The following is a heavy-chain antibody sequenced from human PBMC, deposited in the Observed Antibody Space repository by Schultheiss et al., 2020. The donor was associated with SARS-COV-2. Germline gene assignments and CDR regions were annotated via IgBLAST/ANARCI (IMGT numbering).Heavy chain of an antibody. CDR2: INHSGST. J-gene: IGHJ6*02. Sequence: SETLSLTCAVYGGSFSGYYWSWIRQPPGKGLEWIGEINHSGSTNYNPSLKSRVTISVDTSKNQFSLKLSSVTAADTAVYYCARPSSSGFSPYGLDVWGRGITVTVSS. CDR1: GGSFSGYY. D-gene: IGHD3-22*01. CDR3: ARPSSSGFSPYGLDV. V-gene: IGHV4-34*01.